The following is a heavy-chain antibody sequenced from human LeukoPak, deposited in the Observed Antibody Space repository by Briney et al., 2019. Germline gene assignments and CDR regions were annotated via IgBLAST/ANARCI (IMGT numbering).Heavy chain of an antibody. D-gene: IGHD3-22*01. V-gene: IGHV4-59*01. CDR3: ARGQWLPVFDF. CDR2: FYHSGST. J-gene: IGHJ4*02. Sequence: SETLSLTCSVSGGFNTHYYWSWIRQPPGKGLAWIGYFYHSGSTNYNPSLKSRVTISVDTSKNHFSLKLSSVTAADTAVYYCARGQWLPVFDFWGQGTLVTVSS. CDR1: GGFNTHYY.